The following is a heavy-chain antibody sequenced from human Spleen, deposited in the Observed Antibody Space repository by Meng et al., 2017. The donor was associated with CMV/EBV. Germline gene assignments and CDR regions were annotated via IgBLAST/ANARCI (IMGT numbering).Heavy chain of an antibody. CDR3: AKGGGKTGYYYYGMDV. Sequence: GESLKISCAASGFTFSSYGMHWVRQAPGKGLEWVAFIRHDGSNKYYADSVKGRFTISRDNSKNTLYLQMNSLRAEDTAVYYCAKGGGKTGYYYYGMDVWGQGTTVTVSS. V-gene: IGHV3-30*02. CDR2: IRHDGSNK. J-gene: IGHJ6*02. D-gene: IGHD3-16*01. CDR1: GFTFSSYG.